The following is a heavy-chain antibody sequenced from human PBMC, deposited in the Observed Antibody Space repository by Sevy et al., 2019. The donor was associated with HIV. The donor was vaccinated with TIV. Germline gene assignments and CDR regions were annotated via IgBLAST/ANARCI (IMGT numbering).Heavy chain of an antibody. CDR2: IWYDGSNK. J-gene: IGHJ5*02. D-gene: IGHD2-2*01. CDR3: ARDEGYCSSTSCSKWFDP. V-gene: IGHV3-33*01. Sequence: GGSLRLSCAASGFTFSSYGMHWVRQAPGKGLEWVAVIWYDGSNKYYADSVKGQFTISRDNSKNTLYLQMNSLRAEDTAVYYCARDEGYCSSTSCSKWFDPWGQGTLVTVSS. CDR1: GFTFSSYG.